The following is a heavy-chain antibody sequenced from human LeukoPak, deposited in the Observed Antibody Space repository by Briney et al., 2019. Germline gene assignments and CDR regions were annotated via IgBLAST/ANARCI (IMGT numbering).Heavy chain of an antibody. Sequence: PGGSLRLSCAASGFTFSSYWMHWVRQAPGKGLVWVSRINSDGSSTSYADSVKGRCTISRDNAKNTLYLQMNSLRAEDTAVYYCAREDYGGNSGYWGQGTLVTVSS. J-gene: IGHJ4*02. CDR2: INSDGSST. V-gene: IGHV3-74*01. D-gene: IGHD4-23*01. CDR3: AREDYGGNSGY. CDR1: GFTFSSYW.